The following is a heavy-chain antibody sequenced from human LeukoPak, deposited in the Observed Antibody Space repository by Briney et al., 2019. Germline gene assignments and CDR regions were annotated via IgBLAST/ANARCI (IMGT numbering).Heavy chain of an antibody. D-gene: IGHD5-18*01. V-gene: IGHV1-69*13. CDR3: ASPAGGYSYGFLDY. CDR1: GGTFSSYA. CDR2: IIPIFGTA. J-gene: IGHJ4*02. Sequence: ASVKVSRKASGGTFSSYAISWVRQAPGQGLEWMGGIIPIFGTANYAQKFQGRVTITADESTSTAYMELSSLRSEDTAVYYCASPAGGYSYGFLDYWGQGTLVTVSS.